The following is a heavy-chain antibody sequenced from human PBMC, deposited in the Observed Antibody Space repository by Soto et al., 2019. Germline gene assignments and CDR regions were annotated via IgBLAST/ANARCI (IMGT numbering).Heavy chain of an antibody. J-gene: IGHJ6*02. CDR1: GFTFSSYA. CDR3: AKDSLGGWSITMVRGASKSYYYGMDV. Sequence: GGSLRLSCAASGFTFSSYAMSWVRQAPGKGLEWVSAISGSGGSTYYADSVKGRFTISRDNSKNTLYLQMNSLRAEDTAVYYCAKDSLGGWSITMVRGASKSYYYGMDVWGQGTTVTVSS. D-gene: IGHD3-10*01. CDR2: ISGSGGST. V-gene: IGHV3-23*01.